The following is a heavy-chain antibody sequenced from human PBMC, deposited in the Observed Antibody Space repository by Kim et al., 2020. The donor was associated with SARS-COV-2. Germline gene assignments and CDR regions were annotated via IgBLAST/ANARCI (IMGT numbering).Heavy chain of an antibody. CDR3: ARVGPWELPPYMDV. V-gene: IGHV4-34*01. D-gene: IGHD1-26*01. CDR1: GGSFSGYY. CDR2: INHSGST. Sequence: SETLSLTCAVYGGSFSGYYWSWIRQPPGKGLEWIGEINHSGSTNYNPSLKSRVTISVDTSKNQFSLKLSSVTAADTAVYYCARVGPWELPPYMDVWGKGTTVTVSS. J-gene: IGHJ6*04.